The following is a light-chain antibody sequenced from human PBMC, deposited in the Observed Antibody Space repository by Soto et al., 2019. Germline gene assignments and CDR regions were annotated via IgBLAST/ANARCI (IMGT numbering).Light chain of an antibody. CDR3: CSYADRSYV. V-gene: IGLV2-11*01. CDR2: DVN. CDR1: SSDVGGYDH. J-gene: IGLJ1*01. Sequence: QSVRTRARSVCVSPGQAVTISCTGTSSDVGGYDHVSWYQQHPDKAPKFMIYDVNKRPSGVPDRFSGSKSGNTASLTISGLQAEDEADYYCCSYADRSYVFGTGTKVTVL.